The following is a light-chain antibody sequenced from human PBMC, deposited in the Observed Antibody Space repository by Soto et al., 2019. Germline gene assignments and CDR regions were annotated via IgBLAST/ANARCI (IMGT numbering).Light chain of an antibody. CDR2: AAS. Sequence: DIQMTQSRYSLSASVGDRVTITCRASQSISSYLNWYQQKPGKAPKLLIYAASSLQSGVPSRFSGSGSGTDFTLTISSLQPEDFATYYCQQSYSTPLTFGGRTKVDI. V-gene: IGKV1-39*01. J-gene: IGKJ4*01. CDR1: QSISSY. CDR3: QQSYSTPLT.